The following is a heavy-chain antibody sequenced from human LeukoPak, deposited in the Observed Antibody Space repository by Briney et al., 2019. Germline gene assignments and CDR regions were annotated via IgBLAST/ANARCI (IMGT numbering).Heavy chain of an antibody. V-gene: IGHV3-23*01. Sequence: GGSLRLSCAASGFTFSNYAMTWVRQAPGKGLEWVSVIGRTGDIFYADSVKGRFTISRDNSKNTLYLRMNSLRAEDTAVYYCAKALYYYDRGTFNYWGQGTLVTVSS. CDR1: GFTFSNYA. CDR2: IGRTGDI. J-gene: IGHJ4*02. CDR3: AKALYYYDRGTFNY. D-gene: IGHD3-22*01.